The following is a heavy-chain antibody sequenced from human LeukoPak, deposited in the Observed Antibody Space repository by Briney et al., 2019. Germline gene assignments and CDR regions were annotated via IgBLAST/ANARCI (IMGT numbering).Heavy chain of an antibody. CDR2: IIPIFGTA. Sequence: SVKVSCKASGYTFIDYYMHWVRQAPGQGLEWMGGIIPIFGTANYAQKFQGRVTITADESTSTAYMELSSLRSEDTAVYCCAGRHSGSYYLFHYWGQGTLVTVSS. CDR1: GYTFIDYY. V-gene: IGHV1-69*13. D-gene: IGHD3-10*01. CDR3: AGRHSGSYYLFHY. J-gene: IGHJ4*02.